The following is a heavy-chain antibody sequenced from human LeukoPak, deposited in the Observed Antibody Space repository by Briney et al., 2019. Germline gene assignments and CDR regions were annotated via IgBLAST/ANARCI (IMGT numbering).Heavy chain of an antibody. J-gene: IGHJ4*02. Sequence: PGGSLRLSCATSGFTFTNYALNWVRQAPGKGLEYVSAISSNGGSTYYADSVKGRFTISRDNSKNTLYLQMSSLRAEDTAVYYCVKSHAPFDPTIDYWGQGTLVTVSS. V-gene: IGHV3-64D*06. CDR2: ISSNGGST. CDR1: GFTFTNYA. D-gene: IGHD3-10*01. CDR3: VKSHAPFDPTIDY.